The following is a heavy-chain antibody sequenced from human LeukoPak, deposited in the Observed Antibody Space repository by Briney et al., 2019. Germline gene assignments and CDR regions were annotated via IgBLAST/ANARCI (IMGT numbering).Heavy chain of an antibody. Sequence: GGSLRLSCAASGFTFSSYAMSWVRQAPGKGLEWVSAISGSGGSTYYAGSVKGRFTISRDNSKNTLYLQMNSLGAEDTAVYYCAKALRLGELSFSYWGQGTLVTVSS. J-gene: IGHJ4*02. CDR3: AKALRLGELSFSY. CDR2: ISGSGGST. D-gene: IGHD3-16*02. V-gene: IGHV3-23*01. CDR1: GFTFSSYA.